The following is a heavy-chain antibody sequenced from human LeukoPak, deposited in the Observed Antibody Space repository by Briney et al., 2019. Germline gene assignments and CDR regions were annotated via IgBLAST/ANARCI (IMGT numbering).Heavy chain of an antibody. J-gene: IGHJ4*02. Sequence: GGSLRLSCAASGFTFSTYGMHWVRQAPGKGLEWVAVISYDGSNKYYADSVKGRFTISRDNSKNTLYLQMNSLRAEDTTVYYCARDQKYYYDSSGYYSAFDYWGQGTLVTVSS. CDR1: GFTFSTYG. CDR2: ISYDGSNK. V-gene: IGHV3-30*03. D-gene: IGHD3-22*01. CDR3: ARDQKYYYDSSGYYSAFDY.